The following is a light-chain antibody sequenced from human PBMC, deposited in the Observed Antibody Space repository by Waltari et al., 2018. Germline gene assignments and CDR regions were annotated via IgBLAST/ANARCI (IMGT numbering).Light chain of an antibody. V-gene: IGLV4-60*03. J-gene: IGLJ3*02. Sequence: QPVLTQSPSASASLGSSVNLTCALSSGHNNYIIAWHQQQPGEAPRFLMNLESSGSYKKWAGVPNRFAGSTSGTDRYLTISSLQSEDEGDYYCETWDTGIRYWVCGGGTKLTIL. CDR1: SGHNNYI. CDR3: ETWDTGIRYWV. CDR2: LESSGSY.